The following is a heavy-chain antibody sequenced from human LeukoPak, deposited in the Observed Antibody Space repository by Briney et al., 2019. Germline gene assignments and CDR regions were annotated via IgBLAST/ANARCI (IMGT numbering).Heavy chain of an antibody. CDR1: GFTFSSDA. D-gene: IGHD3-22*01. V-gene: IGHV3-23*01. J-gene: IGHJ4*02. CDR2: ISGSGGST. CDR3: AKRPERDYDSSGSD. Sequence: GGSLRLSCAASGFTFSSDAMNWVRQAPGKGLEWVSAISGSGGSTYYADSVKGRFTISRDNSKNTLYLQMNSLRAEDTAVYYCAKRPERDYDSSGSDWGQGTLVTVSS.